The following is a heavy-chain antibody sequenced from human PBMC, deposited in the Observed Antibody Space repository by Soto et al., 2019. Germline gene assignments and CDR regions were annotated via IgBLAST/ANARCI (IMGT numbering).Heavy chain of an antibody. Sequence: ASVKVSCKASGGTFSSYAISWVRQAPGQGLEWMGGIIPIFGTANYAQKFQGRVTITADESTSTAYMELSSLRSEDTAVYYCARGARRYDFWTPTTYYYYYGMDVWGQGTKVTVSS. CDR2: IIPIFGTA. V-gene: IGHV1-69*13. CDR1: GGTFSSYA. J-gene: IGHJ6*02. D-gene: IGHD3-3*01. CDR3: ARGARRYDFWTPTTYYYYYGMDV.